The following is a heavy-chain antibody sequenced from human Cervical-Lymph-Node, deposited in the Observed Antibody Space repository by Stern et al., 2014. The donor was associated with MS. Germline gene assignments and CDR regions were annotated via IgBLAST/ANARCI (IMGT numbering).Heavy chain of an antibody. V-gene: IGHV1-69*06. Sequence: VQLVQSGAEVKKPGSSVTVSCKASGGTFSSYAISWVRQAPGQGLEWMGGTIPILGNANYAQKINGRVTITEDKTTRTAYMELSXLXSEDTAVYYCARSRQLVILNWFDPWGQGTLVTVSS. CDR1: GGTFSSYA. CDR2: TIPILGNA. J-gene: IGHJ5*02. D-gene: IGHD6-6*01. CDR3: ARSRQLVILNWFDP.